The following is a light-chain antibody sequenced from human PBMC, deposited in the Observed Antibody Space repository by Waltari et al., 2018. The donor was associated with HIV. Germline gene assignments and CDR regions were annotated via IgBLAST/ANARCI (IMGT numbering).Light chain of an antibody. J-gene: IGLJ2*01. V-gene: IGLV1-40*01. CDR3: QSYDRILGDVV. CDR2: SSN. Sequence: QSVLTQPPSVSGAPGQGVTIPCTGRTPNFGAGYAVRGYQHLPGTAPKLLIHSSNNRPSGVPDRFSGSKSGTSASLAITGLRAEDEADYYCQSYDRILGDVVFGGGTKLTVL. CDR1: TPNFGAGYA.